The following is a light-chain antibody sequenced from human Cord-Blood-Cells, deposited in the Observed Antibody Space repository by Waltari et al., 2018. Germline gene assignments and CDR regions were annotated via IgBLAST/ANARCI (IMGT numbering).Light chain of an antibody. J-gene: IGKJ2*01. V-gene: IGKV1-39*01. CDR3: QQSYSTPPYT. Sequence: DIQMTQSPSSLSASLGDRVTITCRASQSISSYLNWYQQKPGKAPKLLIYAASSLQSGVPSRFSGSGSGTEFTLTISSLQPEDFATYYCQQSYSTPPYTFGQGTKLEIK. CDR2: AAS. CDR1: QSISSY.